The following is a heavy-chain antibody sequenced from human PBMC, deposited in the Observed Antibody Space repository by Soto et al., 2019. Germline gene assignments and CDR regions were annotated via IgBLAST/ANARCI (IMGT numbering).Heavy chain of an antibody. D-gene: IGHD2-15*01. CDR2: ISGSGGST. CDR3: AKTAGIVVVVAATQNDY. CDR1: GFTFSSYA. Sequence: EVQLLESGGGLVQPGGSLRLSCAASGFTFSSYAMSWVRQAPGKGLEWVSAISGSGGSTYYADSVKGRFTISRDNSKNTLYLQMNSLRAEDTAVYYCAKTAGIVVVVAATQNDYWGQGTLVTVSS. V-gene: IGHV3-23*01. J-gene: IGHJ4*02.